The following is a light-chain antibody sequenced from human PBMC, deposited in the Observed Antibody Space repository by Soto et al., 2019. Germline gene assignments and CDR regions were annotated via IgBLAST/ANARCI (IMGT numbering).Light chain of an antibody. CDR3: QQSYNTPWT. CDR1: QSISNY. Sequence: DIPMTQSPSSLSASVGDRVTITCRASQSISNYLNWYQQKPGKAPELLIYAASSLQSGVPSRFSASGSGTDFTLTISSLQPEDFATYYCQQSYNTPWTFGQGTKVEIK. J-gene: IGKJ1*01. V-gene: IGKV1-39*01. CDR2: AAS.